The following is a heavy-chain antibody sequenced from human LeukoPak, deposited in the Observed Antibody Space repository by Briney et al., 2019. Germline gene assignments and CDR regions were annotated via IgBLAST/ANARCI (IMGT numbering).Heavy chain of an antibody. Sequence: ASVKVSCKASGYTFTGYYMHWVRQAPGQGLEWMGWINPNSGGTNYAQKFQGWVTMTRDTSISTAYMELSRLRSDDTAVYYCARGQGKWIQLWSFDYWGQGTLVTVSS. J-gene: IGHJ4*02. D-gene: IGHD5-18*01. CDR2: INPNSGGT. CDR1: GYTFTGYY. CDR3: ARGQGKWIQLWSFDY. V-gene: IGHV1-2*04.